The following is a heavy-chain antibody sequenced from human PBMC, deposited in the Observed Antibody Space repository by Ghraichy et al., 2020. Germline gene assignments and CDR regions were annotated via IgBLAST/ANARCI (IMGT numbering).Heavy chain of an antibody. V-gene: IGHV3-48*01. D-gene: IGHD2/OR15-2a*01. Sequence: GGSLRLSCTASGFSFSTYGMNWVRQAPGKGLEWVAYIRNTGSTMYYADSMKGRFTVSRDNAKNSMFLQMNSLRAEDTALYYCARGDSMGGFDSWGQGTLVTVSS. CDR3: ARGDSMGGFDS. CDR1: GFSFSTYG. CDR2: IRNTGSTM. J-gene: IGHJ4*02.